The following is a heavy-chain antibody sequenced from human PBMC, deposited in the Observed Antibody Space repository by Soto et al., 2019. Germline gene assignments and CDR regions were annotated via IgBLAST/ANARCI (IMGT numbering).Heavy chain of an antibody. V-gene: IGHV1-46*01. CDR1: GYTFTSYY. D-gene: IGHD3-3*01. CDR3: ARVNYDFWSGPHPYYYYGMDV. Sequence: ASVKVSCKASGYTFTSYYMHWVRQAPGQGLEWMGIINPSGGSTSYAQKFQGRVTITADESTSTAHMELSSLRSEDTAVYYCARVNYDFWSGPHPYYYYGMDVWGQGTTVTVSS. CDR2: INPSGGST. J-gene: IGHJ6*02.